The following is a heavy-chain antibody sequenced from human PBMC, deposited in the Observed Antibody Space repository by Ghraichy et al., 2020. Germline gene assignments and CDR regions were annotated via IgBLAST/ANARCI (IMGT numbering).Heavy chain of an antibody. V-gene: IGHV3-74*01. CDR2: INSDGSST. J-gene: IGHJ4*02. D-gene: IGHD6-19*01. CDR3: ARGRAVAPRGYFDY. CDR1: GFTFSSYW. Sequence: GESLNISCAASGFTFSSYWMHWVRQAPGKGLVWVSRINSDGSSTSYADSVKGRFTISRDNAKNTLYLQMNSLRAEDTAVYYCARGRAVAPRGYFDYWGQGTLVTVSS.